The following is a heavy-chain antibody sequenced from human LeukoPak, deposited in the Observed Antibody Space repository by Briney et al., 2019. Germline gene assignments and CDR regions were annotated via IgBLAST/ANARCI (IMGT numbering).Heavy chain of an antibody. V-gene: IGHV4-61*02. CDR3: AREGGYSSSLTFDY. CDR2: IYTSGST. Sequence: SQTLSLTCTVSGGSISSGSYYWSWIRQPAGKGLEWIGRIYTSGSTNYNPSLKSRVTMSVDTSKNQFSLKLSSVTAADTAVYYCAREGGYSSSLTFDYWGQGTLATVSS. D-gene: IGHD6-6*01. J-gene: IGHJ4*02. CDR1: GGSISSGSYY.